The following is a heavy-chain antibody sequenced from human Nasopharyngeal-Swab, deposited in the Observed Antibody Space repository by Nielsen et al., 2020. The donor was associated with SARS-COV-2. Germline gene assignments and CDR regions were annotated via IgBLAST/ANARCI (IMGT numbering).Heavy chain of an antibody. CDR3: AVLEDGLTLDDAFDI. V-gene: IGHV1-46*03. J-gene: IGHJ3*02. Sequence: ASVKVSCKASGYTFTSYYMHWVRQAPGQGPEWMGIINPSGGSTSYAQKFQGRVTMTRDTSTSTVYMELSSLRSEDTAVYYCAVLEDGLTLDDAFDIWGQGTMVTVSS. CDR1: GYTFTSYY. CDR2: INPSGGST. D-gene: IGHD5-24*01.